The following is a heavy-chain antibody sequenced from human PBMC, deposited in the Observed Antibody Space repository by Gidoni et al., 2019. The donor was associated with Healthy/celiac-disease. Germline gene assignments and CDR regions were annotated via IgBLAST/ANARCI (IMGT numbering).Heavy chain of an antibody. D-gene: IGHD6-13*01. Sequence: QVQLVEYGGGVVQPGRSLRLSCAASGFPFSSYAMHWVRQAPGKGLEWVAVISYDGSNKYYAYSVKGRFTISRDNSKNTLYLQMNSLRAEDTAVYYCARGAYSSSRRGFQHWGQGTLVTVSS. CDR2: ISYDGSNK. CDR3: ARGAYSSSRRGFQH. V-gene: IGHV3-30*04. CDR1: GFPFSSYA. J-gene: IGHJ1*01.